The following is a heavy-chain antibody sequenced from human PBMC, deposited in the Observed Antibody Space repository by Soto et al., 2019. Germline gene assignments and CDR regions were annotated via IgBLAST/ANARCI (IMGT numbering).Heavy chain of an antibody. J-gene: IGHJ4*02. Sequence: LRLSCAVSGFTFSAYWMHWVRQVPGKGLTWVSRISDGGSTATYADSVKGRFVISRDNAKNSLYLEMNTLRADDSGLYYCARGPRVSSTGTGAHWGRGTLVTVSS. CDR3: ARGPRVSSTGTGAH. V-gene: IGHV3-74*01. CDR1: GFTFSAYW. D-gene: IGHD1-1*01. CDR2: ISDGGSTA.